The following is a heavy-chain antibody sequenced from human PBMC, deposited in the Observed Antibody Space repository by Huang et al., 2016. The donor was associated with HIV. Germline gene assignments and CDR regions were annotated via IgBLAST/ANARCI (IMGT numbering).Heavy chain of an antibody. D-gene: IGHD2-21*02. J-gene: IGHJ4*02. CDR1: GLLLITSGMR. CDR3: ARIPSHCGGDCLPESFDY. CDR2: IDWDGDQ. V-gene: IGHV2-70*04. Sequence: QVTLRESGPALMKPTETLTLTCTFSGLLLITSGMRVSWIRQPPGKALDWLAHIDWDGDQFSSPSRNTRLTISRNTSKTQVVLRLTNVDPEDTSTYCCARIPSHCGGDCLPESFDYWGQGTLVTVSS.